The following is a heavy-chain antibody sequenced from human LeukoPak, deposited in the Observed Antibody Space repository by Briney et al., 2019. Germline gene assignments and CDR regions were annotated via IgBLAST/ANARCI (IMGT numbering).Heavy chain of an antibody. CDR1: GFTFSSYG. CDR3: AKLYGSSGWDEYFQH. Sequence: GGSLRLSCAASGFTFSSYGMHWVRQAPGKGVEGVAFIRYDGSNKYYADSVKGRFTISRDNSKNTLYLQMNSLRAEDTAVYYCAKLYGSSGWDEYFQHWGQGTLVTVSS. V-gene: IGHV3-30*02. CDR2: IRYDGSNK. D-gene: IGHD6-19*01. J-gene: IGHJ1*01.